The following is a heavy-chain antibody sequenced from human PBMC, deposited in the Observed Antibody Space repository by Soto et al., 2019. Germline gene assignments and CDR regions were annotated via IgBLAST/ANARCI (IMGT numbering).Heavy chain of an antibody. CDR2: INHSVSA. CDR3: ARGNYYYGMDV. CDR1: GGSFSDYY. Sequence: SLTCAFYGGSFSDYYCSWIRQPPGKGLEWIGEINHSVSANYNPSLKSRVTISVDTSKNQFSLKLSSVTAADTAVYYCARGNYYYGMDVWGQGTTVTVSS. J-gene: IGHJ6*02. V-gene: IGHV4-34*01.